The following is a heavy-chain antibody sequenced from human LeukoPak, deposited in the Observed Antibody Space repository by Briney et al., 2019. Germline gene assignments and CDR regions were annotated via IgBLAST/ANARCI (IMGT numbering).Heavy chain of an antibody. CDR3: AKGGTNYYYGMDV. CDR1: GFTFSSYD. CDR2: ISYDGSNK. V-gene: IGHV3-30*18. Sequence: PGRSLRLSCAASGFTFSSYDMHWVRQAPGKGLEWVAVISYDGSNKYYADSVKGRFTISRDNSKNTLYLQMNSLRAEDTAVYYCAKGGTNYYYGMDVWGQGTTVTVSS. J-gene: IGHJ6*02. D-gene: IGHD1-7*01.